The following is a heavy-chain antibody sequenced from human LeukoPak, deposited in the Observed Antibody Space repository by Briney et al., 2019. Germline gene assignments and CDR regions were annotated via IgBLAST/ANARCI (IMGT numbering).Heavy chain of an antibody. CDR2: INHSGST. J-gene: IGHJ4*02. CDR1: GGSFSGYY. V-gene: IGHV4-34*01. CDR3: AGPYCSSTSCYLGY. Sequence: PSETLSLTCAVYGGSFSGYYWSWIRQPPGKGLEWIGEINHSGSTNYNPSLKRRVTISVDTSKNQFSLKLSSVTAADTAVYYCAGPYCSSTSCYLGYWGQGTLVTVSS. D-gene: IGHD2-2*01.